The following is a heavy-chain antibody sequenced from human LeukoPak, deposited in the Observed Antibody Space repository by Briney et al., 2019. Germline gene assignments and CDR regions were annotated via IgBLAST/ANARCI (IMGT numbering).Heavy chain of an antibody. V-gene: IGHV3-9*01. J-gene: IGHJ6*03. D-gene: IGHD5-24*01. CDR3: ARGTWATLYYYYMDV. CDR1: GFTFDDYA. Sequence: GGSLRLSCAASGFTFDDYAMHWVRQAPGKGLEWVSGISWNSGSIGYADSVKGRFTISRDNAKNSLYLQMNSLRAEDTAVYYCARGTWATLYYYYMDVWGKGTTVTVSS. CDR2: ISWNSGSI.